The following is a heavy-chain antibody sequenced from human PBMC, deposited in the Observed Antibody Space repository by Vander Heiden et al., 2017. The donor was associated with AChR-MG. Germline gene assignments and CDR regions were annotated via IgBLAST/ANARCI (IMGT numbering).Heavy chain of an antibody. CDR1: GFTFGASA. CDR3: TRADTVVGAKYYFDY. J-gene: IGHJ4*02. CDR2: IRSTTFGRTT. D-gene: IGHD5-18*01. V-gene: IGHV3-49*04. Sequence: EVQVVESGGALVPPGRSLRLSCTGSGFTFGASAVNWVRQAPGKGLEWVGLIRSTTFGRTTEYAASVRGRFTISRDGSEDIAFLQMNSLKTEDTAVYYCTRADTVVGAKYYFDYWGQGALVTVSS.